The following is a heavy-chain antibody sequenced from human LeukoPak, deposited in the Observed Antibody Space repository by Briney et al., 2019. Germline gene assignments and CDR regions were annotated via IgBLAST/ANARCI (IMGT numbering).Heavy chain of an antibody. J-gene: IGHJ4*02. CDR2: FDPEDGET. D-gene: IGHD6-19*01. Sequence: ASVKVSCKASGYTFTGYYMHWVRQAPGKGLEWMGGFDPEDGETTYAQKFQGRVTMTEDTSTYTAYMELSSLRSEDTAVYYCATVYGAAVAGFDYWGQGTLVTVSS. CDR3: ATVYGAAVAGFDY. V-gene: IGHV1-24*01. CDR1: GYTFTGYY.